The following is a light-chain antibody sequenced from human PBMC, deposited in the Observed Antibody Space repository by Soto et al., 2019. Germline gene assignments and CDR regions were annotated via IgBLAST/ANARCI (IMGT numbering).Light chain of an antibody. CDR2: GAS. CDR1: QSVSSNY. Sequence: EIVLTQSPGTLSLSPGERATLSCRASQSVSSNYLAWYQQKPGQAPRLLIYGASNRAAGIPDRFIGSGSGTDFTLTISRLEHDDLAVYFCQQSGSSFLTFGTGTKVDIK. V-gene: IGKV3-20*01. J-gene: IGKJ3*01. CDR3: QQSGSSFLT.